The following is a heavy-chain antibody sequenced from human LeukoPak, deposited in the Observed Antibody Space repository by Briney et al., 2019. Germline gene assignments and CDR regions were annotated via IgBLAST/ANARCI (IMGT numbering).Heavy chain of an antibody. V-gene: IGHV6-1*01. Sequence: SQTLSLTCAISGDSVSSNSAAWNWIRQSPSRGLEWLGRTYYRSKWYNDYAASVKSRITINSDTSKNQFSLQLNSVTPEDTAVYYCARDQQQLTRNWFDPWGQGILVTVSS. J-gene: IGHJ5*02. CDR1: GDSVSSNSAA. CDR2: TYYRSKWYN. D-gene: IGHD6-13*01. CDR3: ARDQQQLTRNWFDP.